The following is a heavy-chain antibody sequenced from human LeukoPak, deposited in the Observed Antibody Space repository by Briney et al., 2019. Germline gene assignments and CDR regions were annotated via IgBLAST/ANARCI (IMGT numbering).Heavy chain of an antibody. D-gene: IGHD1-26*01. Sequence: SETLSLTCTVSGGSINSTNYNWGWIRQPPRRGPEWLASVYYSGLTYYNSSLKSRVSISVDTSKNQFTLKLTSVTAADTAVYFCARDGGLRRWELSTIYNYGMDVWGQGTTVTVSS. CDR2: VYYSGLT. J-gene: IGHJ6*02. CDR3: ARDGGLRRWELSTIYNYGMDV. V-gene: IGHV4-39*06. CDR1: GGSINSTNYN.